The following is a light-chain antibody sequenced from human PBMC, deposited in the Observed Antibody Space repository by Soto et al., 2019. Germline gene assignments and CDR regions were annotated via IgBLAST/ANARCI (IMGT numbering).Light chain of an antibody. Sequence: QSALTQPASVSGSPGQSITISCTGTSSDVGGYNYVSWYQQYPGKAPKVMIYDVSNRPSGVSNRFYGSKSGNTASLTISGLQAEDEADYYCSSYTSSNPLLFGGGTKVTVL. CDR1: SSDVGGYNY. CDR2: DVS. CDR3: SSYTSSNPLL. V-gene: IGLV2-14*01. J-gene: IGLJ2*01.